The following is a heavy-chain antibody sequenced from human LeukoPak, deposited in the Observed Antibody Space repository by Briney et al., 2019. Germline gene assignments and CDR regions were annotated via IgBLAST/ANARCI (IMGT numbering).Heavy chain of an antibody. CDR2: MSGSGDKI. Sequence: PGGSLRLSCAASGFTFSSFSMSWVRQAAGKGLEWVSGMSGSGDKIDYADSVKGRFTISRDNSKSTLYLQMNSLRAEDTAVYYCAKANWISNADAVFWGQGALVTVSS. CDR3: AKANWISNADAVF. CDR1: GFTFSSFS. J-gene: IGHJ4*02. V-gene: IGHV3-23*01. D-gene: IGHD1-1*01.